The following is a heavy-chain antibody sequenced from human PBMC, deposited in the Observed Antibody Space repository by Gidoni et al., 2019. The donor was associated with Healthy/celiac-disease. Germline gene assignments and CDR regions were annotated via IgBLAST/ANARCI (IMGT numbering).Heavy chain of an antibody. CDR2: ISYDGSNK. CDR3: AKEVRTARWRRFDP. CDR1: GFTFSSYG. J-gene: IGHJ5*02. Sequence: QVQLVESGGGVVQPGRSLRLSCAASGFTFSSYGMHWVRQAPGKGLEWVAVISYDGSNKYYADSVKGRFTISRDNSKNTLYLQMNSLRAEDTAVYYCAKEVRTARWRRFDPWGQGTLVTVSS. V-gene: IGHV3-30*18. D-gene: IGHD1-1*01.